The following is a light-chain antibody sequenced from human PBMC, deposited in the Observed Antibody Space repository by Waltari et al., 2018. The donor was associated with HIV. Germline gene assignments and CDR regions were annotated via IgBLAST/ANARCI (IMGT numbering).Light chain of an antibody. CDR3: QSVDNSGFHVI. Sequence: SYELTQPPAVSVSPGQAAIITCSGDATPTQYAYWYQQRSGHAPVLVVYKDAERPSGIPERFSGSGSGTPVTLTISGVQPEDEADYYCQSVDNSGFHVIFGGGTKLTVL. CDR1: ATPTQY. J-gene: IGLJ2*01. V-gene: IGLV3-25*03. CDR2: KDA.